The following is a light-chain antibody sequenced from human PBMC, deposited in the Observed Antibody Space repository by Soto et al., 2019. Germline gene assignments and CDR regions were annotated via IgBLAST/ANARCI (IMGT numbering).Light chain of an antibody. CDR2: EVS. CDR1: SSDVLYYTF. V-gene: IGLV2-14*01. CDR3: SSYTTSRTLV. Sequence: QSVLTQPASVSGSPGQSFTISCTGTSSDVLYYTFVSWYQQHPGKAPKLLIYEVSNRPSGVSNRFSGSKSGNTASLTISGLRAEDEADYFCSSYTTSRTLVFGTGTKVTVL. J-gene: IGLJ1*01.